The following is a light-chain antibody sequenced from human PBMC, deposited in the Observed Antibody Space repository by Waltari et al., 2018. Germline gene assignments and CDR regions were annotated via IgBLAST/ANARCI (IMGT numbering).Light chain of an antibody. CDR3: QQYSTFPPT. CDR1: QASSTF. J-gene: IGKJ4*01. Sequence: CQRTQASSTFLAWFQIKPGKAPKYRIYAASTLQTGVSSNFSGSGSGTDFTLTISSLQPGDCATYYCQQYSTFPPTFGGGTRVEI. V-gene: IGKV1-16*02. CDR2: AAS.